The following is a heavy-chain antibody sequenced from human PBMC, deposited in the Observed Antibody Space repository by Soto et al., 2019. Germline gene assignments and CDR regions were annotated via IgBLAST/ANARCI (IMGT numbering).Heavy chain of an antibody. CDR1: GFTFSSYA. Sequence: PGGSLRLSCAASGFTFSSYAMHWVRQAPGKGLEWVAVISYDGSNKYYADSVKGRFTISRDNSKNMLYLQMNSLRAEDTAVYYCARGSDYFDYWGQGTLVTVSS. CDR2: ISYDGSNK. CDR3: ARGSDYFDY. J-gene: IGHJ4*02. V-gene: IGHV3-30-3*01.